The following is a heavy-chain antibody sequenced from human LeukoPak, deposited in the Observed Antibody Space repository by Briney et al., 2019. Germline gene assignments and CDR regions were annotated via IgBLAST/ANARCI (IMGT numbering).Heavy chain of an antibody. CDR2: IWYDGSNK. CDR3: AKGEVAGPMNFDY. D-gene: IGHD6-19*01. CDR1: GLTFSSYG. Sequence: GRSLRLSCAASGLTFSSYGMHWVRQAPGKGLEWVAVIWYDGSNKYYADSVKGRFTISRDNSKNTLYLQMNSLRAEDTAVYYCAKGEVAGPMNFDYWGQGTLVTVSS. J-gene: IGHJ4*02. V-gene: IGHV3-33*06.